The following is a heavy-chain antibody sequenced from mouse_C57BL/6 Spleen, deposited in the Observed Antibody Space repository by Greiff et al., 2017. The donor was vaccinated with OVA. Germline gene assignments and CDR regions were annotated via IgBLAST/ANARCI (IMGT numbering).Heavy chain of an antibody. CDR1: GYTFTSYW. CDR2: INPNSGYT. V-gene: IGHV1-7*01. D-gene: IGHD1-1*02. Sequence: VQLQQSGAELAKPGASVKMSCKASGYTFTSYWMPWVKQRPGQGLEWIGNINPNSGYTKYNQKFKDKATLTADKSSSTAYMQLSSLTYEDSAVYYCARSPLSRYYFDYWGQGTTLTVSS. CDR3: ARSPLSRYYFDY. J-gene: IGHJ2*01.